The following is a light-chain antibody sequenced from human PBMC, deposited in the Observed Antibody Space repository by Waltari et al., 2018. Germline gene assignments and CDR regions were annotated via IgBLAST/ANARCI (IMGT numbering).Light chain of an antibody. Sequence: EIVLTQSPGTLSLSLGERATLSCRASQSVSRALTWYQQKPGQALRLLIYRASTRATGIPDRFSGSGSGTDFSLTISRLEPDDFAVYYCQHYLRLPVTFGQGTTVEI. CDR1: QSVSRA. CDR3: QHYLRLPVT. V-gene: IGKV3-20*01. CDR2: RAS. J-gene: IGKJ1*01.